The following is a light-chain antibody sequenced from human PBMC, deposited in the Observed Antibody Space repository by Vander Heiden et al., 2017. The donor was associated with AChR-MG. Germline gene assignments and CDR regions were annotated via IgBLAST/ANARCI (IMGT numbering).Light chain of an antibody. V-gene: IGLV2-11*01. CDR2: DVS. CDR3: CSYAGSYTYV. CDR1: HDDVGKYNY. Sequence: YALTQPRSVSGSPGHSVTISSTGSHDDVGKYNYVSWDQHHPAKAPKLIIFDVSKGPSGVPDRFSGSKSGNTASLTISGLLAEDEADYHCCSYAGSYTYVFGSGTKVTVL. J-gene: IGLJ1*01.